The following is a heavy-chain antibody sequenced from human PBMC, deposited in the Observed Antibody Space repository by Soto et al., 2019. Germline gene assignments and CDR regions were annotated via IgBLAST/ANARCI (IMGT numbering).Heavy chain of an antibody. CDR1: GFTFSTYS. CDR3: ARVYCSSSSCGMDV. CDR2: ISSGSDYI. V-gene: IGHV3-21*01. J-gene: IGHJ6*02. Sequence: PGGSLRLSCAASGFTFSTYSMNWVRQAPGKGLEWVSSISSGSDYIYYADSVKGRFPTSRDNAKNSLYLQMNSLRAEDTAVYYWARVYCSSSSCGMDVWGQGTTVTVSS. D-gene: IGHD2-2*01.